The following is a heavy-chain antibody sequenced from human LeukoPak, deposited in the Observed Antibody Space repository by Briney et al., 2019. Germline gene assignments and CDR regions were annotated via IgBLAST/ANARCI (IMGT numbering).Heavy chain of an antibody. D-gene: IGHD5/OR15-5a*01. J-gene: IGHJ4*02. Sequence: GGSLRLSCAASGFIFSSYAMSWVRQAPGKGLEWVSAISGSGDSTYYADSVKGRFTISRDNSKNTLHLQMNSLRAEDTAIYYCAELFSAVSTKFEYWGQGTQVTVSS. CDR1: GFIFSSYA. CDR3: AELFSAVSTKFEY. V-gene: IGHV3-23*01. CDR2: ISGSGDST.